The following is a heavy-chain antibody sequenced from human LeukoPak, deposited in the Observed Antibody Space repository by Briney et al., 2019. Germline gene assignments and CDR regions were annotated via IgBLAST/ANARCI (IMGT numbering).Heavy chain of an antibody. CDR1: GGTLSSYA. D-gene: IGHD4-11*01. CDR2: ISSSGSGGNT. V-gene: IGHV3-23*01. J-gene: IGHJ4*02. CDR3: AKRPNHDYSNYFDY. Sequence: PGGSLRLSCVASGGTLSSYAMSWARQAPGKGLEWVSGISSSGSGGNTYYADSVKGRFTISRDSSKNTLFLHMNTLRAEDTAIYYCAKRPNHDYSNYFDYWGQGTLVTVSS.